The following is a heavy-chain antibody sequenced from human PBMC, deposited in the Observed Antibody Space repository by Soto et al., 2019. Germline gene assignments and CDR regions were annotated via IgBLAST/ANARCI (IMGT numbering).Heavy chain of an antibody. V-gene: IGHV3-30*18. CDR2: ISYDGTNK. D-gene: IGHD3-10*01. Sequence: QVQLVESGGGVVQPGRSLRLSCAASGITFSSYGMNWVRQAPGKGLEWVAVISYDGTNKYYADSVKGRFTISRDNSKKTLFLQMNSFIPKDQAVYCCAKDADYYGSGSYYDYWGQGTLVTVSS. CDR3: AKDADYYGSGSYYDY. J-gene: IGHJ4*02. CDR1: GITFSSYG.